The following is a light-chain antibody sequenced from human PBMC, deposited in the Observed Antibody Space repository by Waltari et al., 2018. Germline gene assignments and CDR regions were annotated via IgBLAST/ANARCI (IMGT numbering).Light chain of an antibody. CDR3: GAWDSSLSAGV. CDR2: DSN. Sequence: QSVLTQPPSVSAAPGQKVTISCSGNSSNIGKNYVSWYQQFPGTAPKLLIYDSNKRPSGIPDRFSGSESGTSATLGITGLQTGDEADYYCGAWDSSLSAGVFGGGTKLTVL. J-gene: IGLJ2*01. CDR1: SSNIGKNY. V-gene: IGLV1-51*01.